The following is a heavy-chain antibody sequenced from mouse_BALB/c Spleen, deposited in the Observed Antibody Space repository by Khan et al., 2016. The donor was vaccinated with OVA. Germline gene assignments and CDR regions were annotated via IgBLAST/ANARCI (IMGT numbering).Heavy chain of an antibody. D-gene: IGHD1-1*01. Sequence: DLVKPGASVKLSCKASGYTFTSYWINWIKQRPGQGLEWIGRIAPGSGSTYYNEMFKGKATLTVDTSSSTAYIQLSSLSSEDAAVYFCARENYYGSTCYAMDYWGQRTSVTVSS. CDR2: IAPGSGST. J-gene: IGHJ4*01. V-gene: IGHV1S41*01. CDR3: ARENYYGSTCYAMDY. CDR1: GYTFTSYW.